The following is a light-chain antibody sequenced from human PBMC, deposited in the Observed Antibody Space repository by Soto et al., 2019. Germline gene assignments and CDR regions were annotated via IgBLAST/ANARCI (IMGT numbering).Light chain of an antibody. CDR2: GAS. CDR3: QQYGSSPWT. Sequence: EIVLTQSPGTLSLSPGERATLSCRASQSVTSSYLAWYQQKPGQAPRLLIYGASSRATGIPDRFSGSGSETDFTVTISRLEPEDFAVYYCQQYGSSPWTFSQGTKVEIK. V-gene: IGKV3-20*01. J-gene: IGKJ1*01. CDR1: QSVTSSY.